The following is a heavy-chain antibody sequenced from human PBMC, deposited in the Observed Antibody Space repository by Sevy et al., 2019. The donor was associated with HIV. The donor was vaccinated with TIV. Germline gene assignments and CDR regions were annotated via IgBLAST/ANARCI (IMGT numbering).Heavy chain of an antibody. CDR3: ARKWEVRAVDI. D-gene: IGHD1-26*01. J-gene: IGHJ3*02. V-gene: IGHV3-30*04. Sequence: GGSLRLSCAASGFTFSNYAMHWVRQAPGKGLEWVAVISFDGSNKDYADSVKGRFTISRDNSKNTLYLQMNSLRAEDTAMYYCARKWEVRAVDIWGQRTMVTVSS. CDR2: ISFDGSNK. CDR1: GFTFSNYA.